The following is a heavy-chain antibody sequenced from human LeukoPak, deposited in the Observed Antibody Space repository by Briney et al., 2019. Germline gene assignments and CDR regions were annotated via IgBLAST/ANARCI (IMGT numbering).Heavy chain of an antibody. J-gene: IGHJ4*02. Sequence: GGSLRLSCAGSGLTFSSHGMSWVRQAPGKGLEWVSLISGSGSQTHYADSVKGRFTISRDDSQNTVYLQMDSLRAEDTAVYYCTTRLQHHFDYWGQGTQVTVSS. CDR3: TTRLQHHFDY. CDR2: ISGSGSQT. D-gene: IGHD2-15*01. CDR1: GLTFSSHG. V-gene: IGHV3-23*01.